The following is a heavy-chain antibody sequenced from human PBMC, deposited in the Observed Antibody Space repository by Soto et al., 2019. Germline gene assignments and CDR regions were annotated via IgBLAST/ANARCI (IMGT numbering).Heavy chain of an antibody. CDR2: IKEDGSEK. CDR3: ARADYYGDPGSY. V-gene: IGHV3-7*01. D-gene: IGHD3-10*01. J-gene: IGHJ4*02. Sequence: VGSLRLSCAASGFTFSTSWMSWVRQAPGKGLEWVANIKEDGSEKYYVDSVKGRFTISRDHAKNSLYLQMNSLGADDTAVYYCARADYYGDPGSYWGQGTLVTV. CDR1: GFTFSTSW.